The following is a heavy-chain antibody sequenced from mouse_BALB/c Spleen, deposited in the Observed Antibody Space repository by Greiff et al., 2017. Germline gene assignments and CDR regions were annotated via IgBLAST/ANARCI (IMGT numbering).Heavy chain of an antibody. V-gene: IGHV1-67*01. CDR2: ISTYYGNT. J-gene: IGHJ4*01. D-gene: IGHD1-1*01. Sequence: QVQLQQSGPELVRPGVSVKISCKGSSYTFTDYAMHWVKQSHAKSLEWIGVISTYYGNTNYNQKFKGKATMTVDKSSSTAYMELARLTSEDSAVYYCAREGIYYGSLDYWGQGTSVTVSS. CDR1: SYTFTDYA. CDR3: AREGIYYGSLDY.